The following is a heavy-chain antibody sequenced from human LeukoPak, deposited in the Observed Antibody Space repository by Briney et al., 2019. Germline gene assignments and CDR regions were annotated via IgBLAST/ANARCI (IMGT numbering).Heavy chain of an antibody. CDR1: GYTFTGYY. CDR2: INPNSGGT. CDR3: ARDGDTYGSYYYGMDV. D-gene: IGHD5-18*01. V-gene: IGHV1-2*02. J-gene: IGHJ6*02. Sequence: ASVNVSCKASGYTFTGYYMHWVRQAPGQGLEWMGWINPNSGGTKYAQTFKGRVTMTRDTSTSTAYMELSSLRAADTAVYYCARDGDTYGSYYYGMDVWGQGTTVTVSS.